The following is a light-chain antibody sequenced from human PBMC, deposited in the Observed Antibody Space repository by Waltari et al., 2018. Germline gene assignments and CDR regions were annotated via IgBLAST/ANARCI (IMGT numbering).Light chain of an antibody. Sequence: DIVMTQSPDPLAVSLGERATIHCMSSQSLLYSSNNKTYLAWYQQEPGQPPKLLIYWASTRESGVPDRFSGSGSGTDFTLTISSLQAEDLAVYYCQQYYSIPVTFGPGTRVDIK. V-gene: IGKV4-1*01. CDR2: WAS. CDR1: QSLLYSSNNKTY. J-gene: IGKJ3*01. CDR3: QQYYSIPVT.